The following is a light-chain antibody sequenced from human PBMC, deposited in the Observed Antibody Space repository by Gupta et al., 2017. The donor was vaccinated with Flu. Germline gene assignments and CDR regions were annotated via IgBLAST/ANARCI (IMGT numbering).Light chain of an antibody. V-gene: IGLV3-25*02. CDR1: GLSNRF. CDR3: QSGDTRGTNYV. CDR2: RDT. J-gene: IGLJ1*01. Sequence: YELTQPPSVSVSLGQKDRTTCSGDGLSNRFAYWYQQKPGQAPVLVIYRDTERPSGIPERFSASNSGTTVTLTISGVQAEDEADYYCQSGDTRGTNYVFGSGTKVTVL.